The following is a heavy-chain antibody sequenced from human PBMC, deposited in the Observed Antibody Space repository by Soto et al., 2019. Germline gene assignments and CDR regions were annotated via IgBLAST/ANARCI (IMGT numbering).Heavy chain of an antibody. CDR3: GKVLIGATGHTDFDS. Sequence: QFQLQESGPGLVKPSETLSLTCTVSGGSITSNFFYWGWIRRPPGKGLEWIGSIYRDGSTYYSPSLKSRFTISLDTSNNRFSLKLSSVTAADTAVYFCGKVLIGATGHTDFDSWGQGTQVTVSS. CDR2: IYRDGST. D-gene: IGHD2-15*01. V-gene: IGHV4-39*02. CDR1: GGSITSNFFY. J-gene: IGHJ4*02.